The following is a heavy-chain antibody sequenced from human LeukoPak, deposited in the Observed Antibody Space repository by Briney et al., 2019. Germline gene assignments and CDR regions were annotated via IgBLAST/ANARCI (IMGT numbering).Heavy chain of an antibody. CDR2: INPSGGST. CDR3: AREDVVLVDAVRYYYYGMDV. D-gene: IGHD2-8*01. J-gene: IGHJ6*02. Sequence: ASVKVSCKASGYNFISYYMHWVRQAPGQGLEWMGIINPSGGSTSYAQKFQDRVTMTRDTSTSTVYMELSSLKSEGTAVYYCAREDVVLVDAVRYYYYGMDVWGQGTTVTVSS. CDR1: GYNFISYY. V-gene: IGHV1-46*01.